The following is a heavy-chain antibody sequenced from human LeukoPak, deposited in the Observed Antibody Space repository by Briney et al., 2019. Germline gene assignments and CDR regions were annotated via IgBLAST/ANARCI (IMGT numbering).Heavy chain of an antibody. CDR2: ISSSGSTI. CDR3: ARNYGDYPLWGFDI. Sequence: PGGSLRLSCAASGFTFSSYEMNWVRQAPGKGLEWVSYISSSGSTIYYADSVKGRFTISRDNAKNSLYLQMNSLRAEDTAVYYCARNYGDYPLWGFDIWGQGTMVTVSS. CDR1: GFTFSSYE. D-gene: IGHD4-17*01. J-gene: IGHJ3*02. V-gene: IGHV3-48*03.